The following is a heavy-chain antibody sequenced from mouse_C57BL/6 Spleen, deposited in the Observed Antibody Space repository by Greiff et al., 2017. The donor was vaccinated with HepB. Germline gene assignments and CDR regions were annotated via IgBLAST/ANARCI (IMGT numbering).Heavy chain of an antibody. J-gene: IGHJ2*01. CDR3: AREGTTVFDY. V-gene: IGHV1-64*01. CDR2: IHPNSGST. D-gene: IGHD1-1*01. CDR1: GYTFTSYW. Sequence: QVQLQQPGAELVKPGASVKLSCKASGYTFTSYWMHWVKQRPGRGLEWIGMIHPNSGSTNYNEKFKSKATLTVDKSSSTAYMQLSSLTSEDSAVYYCAREGTTVFDYWGQGTTLTVSS.